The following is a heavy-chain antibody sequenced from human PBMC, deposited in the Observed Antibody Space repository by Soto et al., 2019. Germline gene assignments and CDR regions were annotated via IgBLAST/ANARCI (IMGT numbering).Heavy chain of an antibody. Sequence: QVQLVESGGGVVQPGRSLRLSCAASGFTFSSYGMHWVRQAPGKGLEWVAVISYDGSNKYYAESVKGRFTISRDNSKNTVYLQMNSLRAEDAAVYYCAKDHDGGSLNYWGQGTLVTVSS. V-gene: IGHV3-30*18. D-gene: IGHD1-26*01. J-gene: IGHJ4*02. CDR1: GFTFSSYG. CDR3: AKDHDGGSLNY. CDR2: ISYDGSNK.